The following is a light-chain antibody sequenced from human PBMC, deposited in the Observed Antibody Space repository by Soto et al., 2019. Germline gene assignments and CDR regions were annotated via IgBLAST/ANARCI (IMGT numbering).Light chain of an antibody. CDR1: SSDVGAYNF. CDR3: SSYTTKSSNV. CDR2: DVS. Sequence: QSALTQPASVSGAPGQSITISCTGTSSDVGAYNFVSWYQQHPGKAPKLMIYDVSDRPSGVSNRFTGSKSGNTASLTISGLQAEDEADYYCSSYTTKSSNVLGTGTKLTVL. J-gene: IGLJ1*01. V-gene: IGLV2-14*01.